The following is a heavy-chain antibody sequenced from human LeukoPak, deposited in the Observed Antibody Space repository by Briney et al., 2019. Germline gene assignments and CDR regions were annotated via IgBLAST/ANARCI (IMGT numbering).Heavy chain of an antibody. CDR3: ARSRDGSGSFSFDP. J-gene: IGHJ5*02. V-gene: IGHV1-2*04. CDR1: GYTFTGYY. D-gene: IGHD3-10*01. Sequence: ASVKVSCKASGYTFTGYYMHWVRQAPGQGLEWMGWINPNSGGTNYAQKFQGWVTMTRDTFISTAYMELSRLRSDDTAVYYCARSRDGSGSFSFDPWGQGTLVTVSS. CDR2: INPNSGGT.